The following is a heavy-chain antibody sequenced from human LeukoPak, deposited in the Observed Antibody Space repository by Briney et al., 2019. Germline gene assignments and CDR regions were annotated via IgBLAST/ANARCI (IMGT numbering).Heavy chain of an antibody. D-gene: IGHD3-3*01. CDR2: IYPDDSDT. Sequence: GESLKISCKGSGYTFTNSWLSWVRQMPGKGLEYMGIIYPDDSDTTYSPSFQGHVTFSADRSIGTAYLQWTSVQASDTAMYFCVSSRVPGTRNAFDTWGQGTMVTVSS. J-gene: IGHJ3*02. CDR3: VSSRVPGTRNAFDT. CDR1: GYTFTNSW. V-gene: IGHV5-51*01.